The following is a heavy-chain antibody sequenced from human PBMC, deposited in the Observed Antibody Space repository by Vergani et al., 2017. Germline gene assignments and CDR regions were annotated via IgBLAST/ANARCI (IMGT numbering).Heavy chain of an antibody. Sequence: QLQLQESGPGLVKPSETLSLTCTVSGGSISSSSYYWGWIRQPPGKGLEWIGSIYYSGSTYYNPSLKSRVTISVDTSKNQFSLKLSSVTAAATAVYYCGGRMPDTGGYVWGGGVSDAFDIWGQGTMVTVSS. CDR3: GGRMPDTGGYVWGGGVSDAFDI. V-gene: IGHV4-39*01. J-gene: IGHJ3*02. CDR1: GGSISSSSYY. D-gene: IGHD3-16*01. CDR2: IYYSGST.